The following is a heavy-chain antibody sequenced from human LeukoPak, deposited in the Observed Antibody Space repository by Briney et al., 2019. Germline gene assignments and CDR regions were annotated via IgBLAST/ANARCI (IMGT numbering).Heavy chain of an antibody. CDR3: ARIDYYDSSGYYD. V-gene: IGHV1-2*06. CDR2: NNPNSGGT. D-gene: IGHD3-22*01. Sequence: ASVKVSCTASGYTFTGYYMHWVRQAPGQGLEWMGRNNPNSGGTNYAQKFQGRVTMTRDTSISTAYMELSRLRSDDTAVYYCARIDYYDSSGYYDWGQGTLVTISS. J-gene: IGHJ4*02. CDR1: GYTFTGYY.